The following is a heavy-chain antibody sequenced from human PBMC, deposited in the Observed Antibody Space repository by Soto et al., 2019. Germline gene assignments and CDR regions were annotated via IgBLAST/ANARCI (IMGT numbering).Heavy chain of an antibody. CDR2: IIPIFGTV. Sequence: QVQLVQSGAEVKKPGSSVKVSCKASGGTFITYAINWVRQAPGQGLEWMGGIIPIFGTVNYAQKFQDGVTITADTSTRTAYMELGSLRADDTAVYYCARTRLAEAGSRKYYYNYMDVCGQGTTVTVSS. CDR1: GGTFITYA. J-gene: IGHJ6*02. CDR3: ARTRLAEAGSRKYYYNYMDV. V-gene: IGHV1-69*06. D-gene: IGHD6-13*01.